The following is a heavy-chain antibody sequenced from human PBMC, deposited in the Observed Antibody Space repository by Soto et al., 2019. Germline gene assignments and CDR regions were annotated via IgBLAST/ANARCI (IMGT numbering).Heavy chain of an antibody. J-gene: IGHJ4*02. CDR2: ISGSGGST. CDR1: GFTFSSYA. D-gene: IGHD3-10*01. Sequence: EVQLLESGGGLVQPGGSLRLSCAASGFTFSSYAMSWVRQAPGKGLEWVSAISGSGGSTYYADSVKGRFTISRDNSKNTLYLQMNSLRAEDTAVYYCARGSGRLLWFGETPHYFDYWGQGTLVTVSS. V-gene: IGHV3-23*01. CDR3: ARGSGRLLWFGETPHYFDY.